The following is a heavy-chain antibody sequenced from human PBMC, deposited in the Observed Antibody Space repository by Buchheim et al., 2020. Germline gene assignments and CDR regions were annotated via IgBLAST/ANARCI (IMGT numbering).Heavy chain of an antibody. CDR1: GFTFRTYN. CDR3: ARAYSRSSSFDW. Sequence: EVQLVESGGGLVKPGGSLRLSCAASGFTFRTYNMNWVRQAPGKGLEWVSSISGTSGYIYYADSVKGRFTISRDNAKNSLYLQMSSLRVEDTAVYYCARAYSRSSSFDWWGQGTL. D-gene: IGHD6-6*01. CDR2: ISGTSGYI. J-gene: IGHJ4*02. V-gene: IGHV3-21*02.